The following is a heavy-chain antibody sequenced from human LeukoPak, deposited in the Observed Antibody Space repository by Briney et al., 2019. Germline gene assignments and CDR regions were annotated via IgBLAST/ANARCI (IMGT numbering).Heavy chain of an antibody. V-gene: IGHV3-48*04. CDR3: VRDHTHYYGSGSYY. D-gene: IGHD3-10*01. CDR1: GFTFSSYS. CDR2: ISSSSSTI. Sequence: GGSLRLSCAASGFTFSSYSMNWVRQAPGKGLEWVSYISSSSSTIYYADSVKGRFTISRDNAKNSLYLQMNSLRAEDTAVYYCVRDHTHYYGSGSYYWGQGTLVTVSS. J-gene: IGHJ4*02.